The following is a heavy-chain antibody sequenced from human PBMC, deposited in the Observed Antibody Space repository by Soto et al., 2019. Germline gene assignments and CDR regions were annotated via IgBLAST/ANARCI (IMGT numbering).Heavy chain of an antibody. J-gene: IGHJ4*02. CDR3: ASNYCSSNSCPSFRDY. CDR2: ISSSSSYI. V-gene: IGHV3-21*01. D-gene: IGHD2-2*01. CDR1: GFTFSSYS. Sequence: EVQLVESGGGLVKPGGSLRLSCAASGFTFSSYSMNWVRQAPGKGLEWVSSISSSSSYIYHADSVKGRCTISRDNAKHSLYLQMNTLRAEDTAVYYCASNYCSSNSCPSFRDYWGQGTLVTVSS.